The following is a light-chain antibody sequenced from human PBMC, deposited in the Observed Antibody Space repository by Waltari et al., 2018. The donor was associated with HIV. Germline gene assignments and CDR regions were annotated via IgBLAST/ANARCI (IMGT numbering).Light chain of an antibody. CDR1: SSDVGNYNY. Sequence: QSALTQPASVSGSPGQSITISCTGTSSDVGNYNYISWYQQCPGKAPQLMIYDVTKRPSWVSNRFSGSKSGNTASLIISGLQAEDEADYYCCSYAGSSRNVFGTGTKVTVL. CDR3: CSYAGSSRNV. V-gene: IGLV2-23*02. J-gene: IGLJ1*01. CDR2: DVT.